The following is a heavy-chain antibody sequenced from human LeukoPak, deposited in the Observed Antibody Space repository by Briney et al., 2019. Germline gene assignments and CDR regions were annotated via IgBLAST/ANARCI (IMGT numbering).Heavy chain of an antibody. CDR3: ARDHVGDYVWGSYAYYFDY. Sequence: SETLSLTCTVSGGSISSSSYYWGWIRQPPGKGLEWIGSIYYSGSTYYNPSLKSRVTISVDTSKNQFSLKLSSVTAADTAVYYCARDHVGDYVWGSYAYYFDYWGQGTLVTVSS. J-gene: IGHJ4*02. V-gene: IGHV4-39*07. D-gene: IGHD3-16*01. CDR1: GGSISSSSYY. CDR2: IYYSGST.